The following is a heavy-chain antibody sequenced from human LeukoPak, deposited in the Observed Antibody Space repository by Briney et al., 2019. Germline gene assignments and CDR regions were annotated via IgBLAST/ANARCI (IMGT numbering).Heavy chain of an antibody. CDR1: GFTFSTYW. Sequence: AGGSLRLSCAASGFTFSTYWMHWVRQAPGKGLVWVSRIKSAGSSTSYADSVKGRFTISRDNAKNSLYLQMNSLRAEDTAVYYCARELGGDYDILTGYDYWGQGTLVTVSS. CDR3: ARELGGDYDILTGYDY. D-gene: IGHD3-9*01. V-gene: IGHV3-74*01. CDR2: IKSAGSST. J-gene: IGHJ4*02.